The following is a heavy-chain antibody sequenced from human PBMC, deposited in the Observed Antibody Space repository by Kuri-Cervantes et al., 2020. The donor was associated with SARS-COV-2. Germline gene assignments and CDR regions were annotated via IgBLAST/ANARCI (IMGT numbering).Heavy chain of an antibody. CDR3: ARDLYMRRLDAFDI. Sequence: GESLKISCAASGFTFSSYEMNWVRQAPGKGLEWVSYISSSGSTIYYADSVKGRFTISRDNSKNTLYLQMNSLRAEDTAVYYCARDLYMRRLDAFDIWGQGTMVTVSS. V-gene: IGHV3-48*03. CDR1: GFTFSSYE. D-gene: IGHD1-1*01. CDR2: ISSSGSTI. J-gene: IGHJ3*02.